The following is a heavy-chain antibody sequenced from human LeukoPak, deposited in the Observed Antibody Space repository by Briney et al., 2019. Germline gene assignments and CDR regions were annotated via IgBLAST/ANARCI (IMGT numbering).Heavy chain of an antibody. J-gene: IGHJ6*02. CDR3: ARSVSPLYYYYYGMDV. V-gene: IGHV3-7*03. CDR2: IKQDGSEK. Sequence: GGSLRLSCAASGFTFSSYWMSWVRQAPGKGLEWVANIKQDGSEKYYVDSVKGRFTISRDNAKNSLYLQMNSLRAEDTAVYYCARSVSPLYYYYYGMDVWGQGTTVTVSS. CDR1: GFTFSSYW. D-gene: IGHD4-17*01.